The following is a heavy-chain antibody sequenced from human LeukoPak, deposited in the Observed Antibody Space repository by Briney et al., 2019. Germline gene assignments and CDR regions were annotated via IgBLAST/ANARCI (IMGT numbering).Heavy chain of an antibody. Sequence: GGSLRLSCAASGFTFSDNYMTWVRQAPGKGLEWLSYISGNGGVIQYADSVKGRFTISRDNAKNSLYLQMNSLRAEDTALYYCARGRVRDGYNYPYYFDYWGQGTLVTVSS. V-gene: IGHV3-11*01. CDR3: ARGRVRDGYNYPYYFDY. CDR2: ISGNGGVI. CDR1: GFTFSDNY. D-gene: IGHD5-24*01. J-gene: IGHJ4*02.